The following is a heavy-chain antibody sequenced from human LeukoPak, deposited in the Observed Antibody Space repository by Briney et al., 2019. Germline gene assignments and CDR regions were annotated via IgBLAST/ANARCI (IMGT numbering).Heavy chain of an antibody. D-gene: IGHD1-26*01. Sequence: GASVKVSCKASGYTFTSYDINWVRQAPGQGLEWMGWINPNSGGTNYAQKFQGRVTMTRDTSISTAYMELSRLRSDDTAVYYCARDLPVGLRDDPGYWGQGTLVTVSS. V-gene: IGHV1-2*02. CDR1: GYTFTSYD. CDR3: ARDLPVGLRDDPGY. CDR2: INPNSGGT. J-gene: IGHJ4*02.